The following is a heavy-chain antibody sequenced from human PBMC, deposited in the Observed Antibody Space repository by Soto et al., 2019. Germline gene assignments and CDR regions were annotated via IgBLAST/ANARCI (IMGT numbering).Heavy chain of an antibody. CDR1: GGSISSGDYY. CDR2: IYYSGST. V-gene: IGHV4-30-4*01. D-gene: IGHD3-22*01. CDR3: ARDPYYYDSSGYENWFDP. J-gene: IGHJ5*02. Sequence: PSETLSLTCTVSGGSISSGDYYWSCIRQPPGKGLEWIGYIYYSGSTYYNPSLKSRVTISVDTSKNQFSLKLSSVTAADTAVYYCARDPYYYDSSGYENWFDPWGQGTLVTVSS.